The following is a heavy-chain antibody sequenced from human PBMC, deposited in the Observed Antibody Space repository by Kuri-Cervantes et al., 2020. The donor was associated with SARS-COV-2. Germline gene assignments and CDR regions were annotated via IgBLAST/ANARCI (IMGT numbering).Heavy chain of an antibody. J-gene: IGHJ5*02. V-gene: IGHV4-39*01. CDR1: GGSISSSSYY. CDR3: ARGTGDLDQ. D-gene: IGHD7-27*01. CDR2: IYYSGST. Sequence: GSLRLSCTVSGGSISSSSYYWGWIRQPPGKGLEWIGSIYYSGSTYYNPSLKSRVTMSVDTSKNQFSLKLTSVTAADTAVYYCARGTGDLDQWGQGTLVTVSS.